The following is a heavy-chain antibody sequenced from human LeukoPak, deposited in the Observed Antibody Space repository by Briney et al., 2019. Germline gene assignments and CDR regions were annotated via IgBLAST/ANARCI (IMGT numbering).Heavy chain of an antibody. CDR2: ISGSGGST. D-gene: IGHD2-8*01. CDR1: GFTFSSYA. J-gene: IGHJ4*01. V-gene: IGHV3-23*01. Sequence: GGSLRLSCAASGFTFSSYAMSWVRQAPGKGLEWVSAISGSGGSTYYADSVKGRFTISRDNSKNTLYLQMNSLTPEDTALYYCSTDPRLLMYWGHGTLVTVSS. CDR3: STDPRLLMY.